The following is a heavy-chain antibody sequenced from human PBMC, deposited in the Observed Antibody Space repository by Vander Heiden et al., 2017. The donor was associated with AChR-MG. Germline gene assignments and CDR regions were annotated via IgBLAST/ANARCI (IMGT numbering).Heavy chain of an antibody. CDR1: GYTFPGYY. V-gene: IGHV1-2*02. CDR2: INPNSGGT. CDR3: ARGSKVYGSGSYYNVRGY. Sequence: QVQLVQSGAEVTKPGASVKVSCKASGYTFPGYYMHWVRQAPGQGLEWMGWINPNSGGTNYAQKFQGRVTMTRDTSISTAYMELSRLRSDDTAVYYCARGSKVYGSGSYYNVRGYWGQGTLVTVSS. D-gene: IGHD3-10*01. J-gene: IGHJ4*02.